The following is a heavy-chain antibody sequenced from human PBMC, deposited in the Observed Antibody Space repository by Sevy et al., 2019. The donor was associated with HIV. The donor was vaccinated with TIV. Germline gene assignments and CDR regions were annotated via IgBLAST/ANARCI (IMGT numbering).Heavy chain of an antibody. CDR3: ALAAQVTMTVAVGYFEF. D-gene: IGHD1-26*01. CDR1: GGTFNKYP. Sequence: ASVKVSCKAFGGTFNKYPFIWVRQAPGQGLEWMGRIIPIFGTKNYAQKFQGRATITADQYTNTVYMELSSLTSEDTAVYWCALAAQVTMTVAVGYFEFWGQGTLVTVSS. V-gene: IGHV1-69*13. J-gene: IGHJ4*02. CDR2: IIPIFGTK.